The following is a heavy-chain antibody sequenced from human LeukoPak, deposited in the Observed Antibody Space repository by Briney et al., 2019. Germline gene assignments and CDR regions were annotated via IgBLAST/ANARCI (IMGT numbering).Heavy chain of an antibody. CDR2: INDSGSS. J-gene: IGHJ6*03. D-gene: IGHD6-19*01. V-gene: IGHV4-39*07. CDR1: GGSISSSSYY. Sequence: PSETLSLTCTVSGGSISSSSYYWGWMRQPPGKGLDWIGEINDSGSSNYNPPLKNRVTISVDTSKNQFSLKLSSVTAADTAVYYCARGIAVAASHLYYYYYYMDVWGKGTTVTISS. CDR3: ARGIAVAASHLYYYYYYMDV.